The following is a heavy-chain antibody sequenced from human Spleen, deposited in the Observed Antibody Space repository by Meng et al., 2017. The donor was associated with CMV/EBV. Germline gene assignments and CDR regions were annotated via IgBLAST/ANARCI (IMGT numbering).Heavy chain of an antibody. CDR2: IYYSGST. J-gene: IGHJ5*02. CDR3: ARTQSTAFYDFWSGYYSPHHWFDP. V-gene: IGHV4-39*01. D-gene: IGHD3-3*01. Sequence: SETLSLTCTVSGGSISSSSYYWGWIRQPPGKGLEWIGSIYYSGSTYYNPSLKSRVTISVDTSKNQFSLKLSSVTAADTAVYYCARTQSTAFYDFWSGYYSPHHWFDPWGQGTLVTVSS. CDR1: GGSISSSSYY.